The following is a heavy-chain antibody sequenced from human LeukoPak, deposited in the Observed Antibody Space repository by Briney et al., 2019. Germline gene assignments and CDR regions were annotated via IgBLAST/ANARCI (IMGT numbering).Heavy chain of an antibody. CDR1: GFTSSSYG. Sequence: GGSLRLSCAASGFTSSSYGMHWVRQAPGKGLEWVAVISYDGSNKYYADSVKGRFTISRDNSKNTLYLQMNSLRAEDTAVYYCAKRGRGYSNYYYYMDVWGKGTTVTVSS. CDR3: AKRGRGYSNYYYYMDV. CDR2: ISYDGSNK. J-gene: IGHJ6*03. V-gene: IGHV3-30*18. D-gene: IGHD4-11*01.